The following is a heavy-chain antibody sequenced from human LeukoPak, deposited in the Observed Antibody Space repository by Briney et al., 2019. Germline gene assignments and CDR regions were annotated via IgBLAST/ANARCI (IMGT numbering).Heavy chain of an antibody. CDR2: IYPGYSDA. CDR3: VRFALSSSLDH. J-gene: IGHJ5*02. CDR1: GYRLTNNW. D-gene: IGHD6-13*01. Sequence: GESLKISCKISGYRLTNNWIGWVRQVPGKGLEWMGLIYPGYSDAKYSPSFQGQVTLSVDTSISTAYLQLGGLRASDTAIYYCVRFALSSSLDHWGQGTLVTVSS. V-gene: IGHV5-51*01.